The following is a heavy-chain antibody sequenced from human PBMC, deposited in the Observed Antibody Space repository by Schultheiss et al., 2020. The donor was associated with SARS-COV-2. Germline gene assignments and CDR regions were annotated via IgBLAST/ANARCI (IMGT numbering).Heavy chain of an antibody. Sequence: SQTLSLTCTVSGGSISSSSYYWGWIRQPPGKGLEWIGYIYYSGSTNYNPSLKSRVTISVDRSKNQFSLKLYSVTAADTAVYYCARDSIPHVDTAAFDIWGQGTMVTVSS. CDR2: IYYSGST. CDR3: ARDSIPHVDTAAFDI. CDR1: GGSISSSSYY. D-gene: IGHD5-18*01. J-gene: IGHJ3*02. V-gene: IGHV4-61*05.